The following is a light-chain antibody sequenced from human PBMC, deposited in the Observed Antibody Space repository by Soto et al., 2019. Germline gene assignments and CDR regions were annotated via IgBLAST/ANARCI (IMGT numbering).Light chain of an antibody. CDR2: AAS. CDR3: QQSYSTPLT. CDR1: QDIGTD. Sequence: DIQMTQSPSSLSASVADRVTITCRASQDIGTDLGWYQQKPGKAPKLLIYAASSLQSGVPSRFSGSGSGTDFTLTISSLQPEDFATYYCQQSYSTPLTFGGGTKVDIK. J-gene: IGKJ4*01. V-gene: IGKV1-39*01.